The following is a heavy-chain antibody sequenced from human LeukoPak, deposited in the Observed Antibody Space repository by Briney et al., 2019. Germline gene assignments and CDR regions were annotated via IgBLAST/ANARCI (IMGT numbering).Heavy chain of an antibody. J-gene: IGHJ4*02. CDR3: AKSDSSLLWFGELSHFDY. D-gene: IGHD3-10*01. CDR2: IRNDGSNE. CDR1: GFTFRDYG. V-gene: IGHV3-30*02. Sequence: GGSLRLSCAASGFTFRDYGMHWIRQAPGKGLEWVAFIRNDGSNEYHPDSVKGRFTISRDNSRNTLYLQMNSLRDEDTAVYYCAKSDSSLLWFGELSHFDYWGQGTLVTVSS.